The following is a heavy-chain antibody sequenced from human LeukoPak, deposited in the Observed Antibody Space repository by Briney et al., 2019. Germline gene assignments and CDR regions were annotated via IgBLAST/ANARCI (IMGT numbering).Heavy chain of an antibody. V-gene: IGHV1-18*01. Sequence: ASVKVSCKASGYTFTSYGISWVRQAPGQGLEWMGWISAYNGNTNYAQKFQGRVTMTRDTSTSTVYMELSSLRSEDTAVYYCARDGVAVAGTRVPNAFDIWGQGTMVTVSS. J-gene: IGHJ3*02. CDR2: ISAYNGNT. D-gene: IGHD6-19*01. CDR1: GYTFTSYG. CDR3: ARDGVAVAGTRVPNAFDI.